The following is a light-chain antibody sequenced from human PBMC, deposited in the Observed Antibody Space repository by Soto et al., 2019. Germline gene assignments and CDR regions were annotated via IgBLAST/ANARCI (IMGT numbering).Light chain of an antibody. J-gene: IGKJ4*01. CDR3: QQYHLYPLT. V-gene: IGKV1-16*02. CDR1: QDIGNH. CDR2: AAS. Sequence: DIQVTQSPSSLSASVGDRVTLTCRASQDIGNHLAWFQKKPGEAPKSLIHAASILQSGVQSKFSGSGSGTDFTLTISSLQPEDFATYYCQQYHLYPLTFGGGTKVEMK.